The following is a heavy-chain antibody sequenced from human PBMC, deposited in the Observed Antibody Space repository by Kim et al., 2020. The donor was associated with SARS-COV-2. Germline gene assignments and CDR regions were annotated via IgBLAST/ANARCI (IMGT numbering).Heavy chain of an antibody. CDR2: INAGNGNT. Sequence: ASVKVSCKASGYTFTSYAMHWVRQAPGQRLEWMGWINAGNGNTKYSQKFQGRVTITRETSASTAYIELSSLGSEDTDVYYCARFRNYYDSSGYYPGAFDLWGQGTMVTVSS. D-gene: IGHD3-22*01. CDR3: ARFRNYYDSSGYYPGAFDL. V-gene: IGHV1-3*01. CDR1: GYTFTSYA. J-gene: IGHJ3*01.